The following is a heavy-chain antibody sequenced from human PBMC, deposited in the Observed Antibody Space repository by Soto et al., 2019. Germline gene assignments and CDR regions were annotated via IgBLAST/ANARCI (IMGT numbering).Heavy chain of an antibody. CDR1: GFTFSSYS. J-gene: IGHJ4*02. Sequence: EVQLVESGGGLVKPGGSLRLSCAASGFTFSSYSMNWVRQAPGKGLEWVSSISSSSSYIYYADSVKGRFTSSRDNAKNSLYLQMNSLRAEDTAVYYCARLDTMAVPDYWGQGTLVTVSS. V-gene: IGHV3-21*01. CDR2: ISSSSSYI. D-gene: IGHD3-10*01. CDR3: ARLDTMAVPDY.